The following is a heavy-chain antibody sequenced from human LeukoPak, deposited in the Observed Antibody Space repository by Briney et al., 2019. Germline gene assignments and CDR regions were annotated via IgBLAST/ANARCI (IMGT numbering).Heavy chain of an antibody. CDR2: IKKDGREK. Sequence: GGSLRLSCAASGFSFTNTWMTWVRQAPGKGLECVSNIKKDGREKYYVDSVRGRFTTSRDNSKNSLYLQMNSLRIEDTAIYYCARNFDHDSSGGGQGNLVTASS. J-gene: IGHJ4*02. CDR3: ARNFDHDSSG. D-gene: IGHD3-22*01. CDR1: GFSFTNTW. V-gene: IGHV3-7*01.